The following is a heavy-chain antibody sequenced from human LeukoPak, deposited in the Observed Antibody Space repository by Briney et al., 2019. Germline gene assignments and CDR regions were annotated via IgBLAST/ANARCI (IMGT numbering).Heavy chain of an antibody. V-gene: IGHV3-23*01. Sequence: PGGSLRLSCAASGFTFRSYAMNWVRQAPGKGLEWVSAISVSGGSTYYADSVKGRFTISRDNSKDTLYLQMNSLRADDTAVYYCAKDWLRFDCWGLGTLVTVSS. CDR2: ISVSGGST. CDR3: AKDWLRFDC. D-gene: IGHD5-12*01. CDR1: GFTFRSYA. J-gene: IGHJ4*02.